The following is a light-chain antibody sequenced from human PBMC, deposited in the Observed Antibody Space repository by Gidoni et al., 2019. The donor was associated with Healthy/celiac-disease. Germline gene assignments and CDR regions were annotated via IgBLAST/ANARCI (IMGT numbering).Light chain of an antibody. V-gene: IGKV1-6*01. CDR1: QGIRND. CDR3: LQDYNSPRT. J-gene: IGKJ1*01. CDR2: AAS. Sequence: AIKLTQSPSSLSASVGDRVTITCRASQGIRNDLGWYQQKPGKAPKLLIYAASSLQSGVQSRFSGSGSGTDFTLTISSLQPEDFATYYCLQDYNSPRTFGQGTKVEIK.